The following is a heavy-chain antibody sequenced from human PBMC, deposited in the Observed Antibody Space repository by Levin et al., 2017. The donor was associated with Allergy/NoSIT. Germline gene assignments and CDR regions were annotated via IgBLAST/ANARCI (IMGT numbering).Heavy chain of an antibody. CDR3: ARWIAVAGTVSSFDY. CDR2: INPSGGST. D-gene: IGHD6-19*01. CDR1: GYTFTSYY. Sequence: GESLKISCKASGYTFTSYYMHWVRQAPGQGLEWMGIINPSGGSTSYAQKFQGRVTMTRDTSTSTVYMELSSLRSEDTAVYYCARWIAVAGTVSSFDYWGQGTLVTVSS. V-gene: IGHV1-46*01. J-gene: IGHJ4*02.